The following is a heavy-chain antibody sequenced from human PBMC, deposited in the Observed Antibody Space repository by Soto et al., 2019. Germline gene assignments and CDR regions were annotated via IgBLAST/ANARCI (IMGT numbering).Heavy chain of an antibody. V-gene: IGHV3-11*01. J-gene: IGHJ4*02. CDR3: ARDGRGYSSSDQFDY. D-gene: IGHD6-13*01. CDR2: ISSSGSTI. CDR1: GFTFGDYY. Sequence: GGSLRLSCAASGFTFGDYYMSWIRQAPGKGLEWVSYISSSGSTIYYADSVKGRFTISRDNAKNSLYLQMNSLRAEDTAVYYCARDGRGYSSSDQFDYWGQGTLVTVSS.